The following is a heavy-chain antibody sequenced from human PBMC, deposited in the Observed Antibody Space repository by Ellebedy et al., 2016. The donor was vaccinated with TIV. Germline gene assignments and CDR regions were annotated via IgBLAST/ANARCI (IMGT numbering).Heavy chain of an antibody. V-gene: IGHV5-51*01. CDR2: VYPGDSET. J-gene: IGHJ4*02. D-gene: IGHD3-10*01. Sequence: GESLKISCQASGYIFTSYWIVWVRQMPGRGLEWMGTVYPGDSETKYNTSFEGQVTVSADKSISTAYLQWTRLRASDTAMYYCARDSIGSNSPLQFAHWGQGTLVTVSS. CDR1: GYIFTSYW. CDR3: ARDSIGSNSPLQFAH.